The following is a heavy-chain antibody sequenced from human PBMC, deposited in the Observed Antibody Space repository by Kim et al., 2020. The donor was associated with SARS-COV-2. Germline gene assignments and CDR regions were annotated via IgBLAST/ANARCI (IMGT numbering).Heavy chain of an antibody. V-gene: IGHV4-39*07. CDR3: AGEVGATVYGMDV. Sequence: PSLKSRGSISVDTSKNQFSLELSSVTAADTAVYYCAGEVGATVYGMDVWGQGTTVTVSS. J-gene: IGHJ6*02. D-gene: IGHD1-26*01.